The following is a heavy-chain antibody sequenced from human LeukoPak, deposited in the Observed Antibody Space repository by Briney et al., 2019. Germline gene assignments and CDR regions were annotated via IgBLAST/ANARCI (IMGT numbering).Heavy chain of an antibody. J-gene: IGHJ5*02. D-gene: IGHD6-13*01. CDR2: ISSSSSYI. Sequence: PGGSLRLSCAASGFTFSSYSMNWVRQAPGKGLEWVSSISSSSSYIYYADSVKGRFTISRDNAKNSLYLQMNSLRAEDTAVYYCARDRGHYSSSASPLKFGNWFDPWGQGTLVTVAS. V-gene: IGHV3-21*04. CDR1: GFTFSSYS. CDR3: ARDRGHYSSSASPLKFGNWFDP.